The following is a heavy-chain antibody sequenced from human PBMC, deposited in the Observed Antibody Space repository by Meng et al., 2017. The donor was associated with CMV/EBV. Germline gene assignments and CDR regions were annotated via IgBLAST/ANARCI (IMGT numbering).Heavy chain of an antibody. Sequence: SGFTFSSYSMNWVRQAPGKGLEWVSSISSSSYIYYADSVKGRFTISRDNAKNSLYLQMNSLRAEDTAVYYCARGGEVSSGYYYADDLDYWGQGTLVTVSS. J-gene: IGHJ4*02. CDR3: ARGGEVSSGYYYADDLDY. D-gene: IGHD3-22*01. CDR1: GFTFSSYS. CDR2: ISSSSYI. V-gene: IGHV3-21*01.